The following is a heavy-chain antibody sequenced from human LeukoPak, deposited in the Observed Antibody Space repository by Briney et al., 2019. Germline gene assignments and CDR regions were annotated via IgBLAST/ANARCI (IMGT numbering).Heavy chain of an antibody. CDR2: IYYSGST. CDR1: GGSISSTTYY. D-gene: IGHD3-16*01. CDR3: ARHRRAGVLPQICFDP. V-gene: IGHV4-39*01. J-gene: IGHJ5*02. Sequence: SETLSLTCSVSGGSISSTTYYWGWIRQAPGKGLEWIGSIYYSGSTHYKSSLKSRVTISVDTSKNQFSLKLSSVTATDTALYYCARHRRAGVLPQICFDPWGQGVRVTVS.